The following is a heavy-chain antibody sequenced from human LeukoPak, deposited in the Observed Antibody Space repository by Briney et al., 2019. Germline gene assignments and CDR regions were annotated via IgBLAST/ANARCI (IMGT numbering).Heavy chain of an antibody. Sequence: GGSLRLSCAASGFTFSSYGMHWVRQAPGKGLEWVAFIRYDGSNKYYADSVKGRFTISRDNSKNTLYLQMNSLRAEDTAVYYCAKVRPYDFWSGWFDPWGQGTLVTVSS. CDR3: AKVRPYDFWSGWFDP. CDR1: GFTFSSYG. V-gene: IGHV3-30*02. D-gene: IGHD3-3*01. J-gene: IGHJ5*02. CDR2: IRYDGSNK.